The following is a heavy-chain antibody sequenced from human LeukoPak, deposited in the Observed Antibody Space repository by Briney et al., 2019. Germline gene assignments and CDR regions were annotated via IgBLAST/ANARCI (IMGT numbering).Heavy chain of an antibody. D-gene: IGHD2-15*01. J-gene: IGHJ5*02. V-gene: IGHV3-11*04. Sequence: GGSLRLSCAASGFTFSDYYMSWIRQAPGKGLEWVSYISSSGSTIYYADSVKGRFTISRDNAKNSLYLQMNSLRAEGTAVYYCARDLVGPPGSWFDPWGQGTLVTVSS. CDR3: ARDLVGPPGSWFDP. CDR2: ISSSGSTI. CDR1: GFTFSDYY.